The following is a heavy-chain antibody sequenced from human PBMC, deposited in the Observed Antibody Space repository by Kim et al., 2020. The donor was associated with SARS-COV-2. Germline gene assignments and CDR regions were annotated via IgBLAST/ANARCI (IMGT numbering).Heavy chain of an antibody. V-gene: IGHV3-64D*09. Sequence: GGSLRLSCSASGFTFSSYAMHWVRQAPGKGLEYVSAISSNGGSTYYADSVKGRFTISRDNSKNTLYLQMSSLRAEDTAVYYCVKATYSSSRYPSDYWGQGTLVTVSS. CDR3: VKATYSSSRYPSDY. CDR1: GFTFSSYA. D-gene: IGHD6-13*01. J-gene: IGHJ4*02. CDR2: ISSNGGST.